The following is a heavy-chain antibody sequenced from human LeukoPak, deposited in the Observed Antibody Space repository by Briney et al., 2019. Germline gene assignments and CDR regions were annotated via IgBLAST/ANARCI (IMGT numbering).Heavy chain of an antibody. J-gene: IGHJ3*02. CDR3: ARGALAPKAYDSSGWYAFDI. V-gene: IGHV1-69*04. CDR2: IIPILGIA. D-gene: IGHD3-22*01. CDR1: GGTFSSYA. Sequence: SVKVSCKASGGTFSSYAISWVRQAPGQGLEWMGRIIPILGIANYAQKLQGRVTITADKSTSTAYMELSSLRSEDTAVYYCARGALAPKAYDSSGWYAFDIWGQGTMVTVSS.